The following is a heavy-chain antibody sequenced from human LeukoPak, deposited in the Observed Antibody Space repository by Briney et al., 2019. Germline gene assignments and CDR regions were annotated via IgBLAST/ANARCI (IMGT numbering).Heavy chain of an antibody. CDR2: IYYSGST. J-gene: IGHJ6*03. Sequence: SETLSLTCTVSGGSISSSSYYWGWIRQPPGKGLEWIGSIYYSGSTYYNPSLKSRVTISVDTSKNQFSLKLSSVTAADTAVYYCARRKYVLLWFGESYYMDVWGKGTTVTISS. CDR1: GGSISSSSYY. D-gene: IGHD3-10*01. CDR3: ARRKYVLLWFGESYYMDV. V-gene: IGHV4-39*01.